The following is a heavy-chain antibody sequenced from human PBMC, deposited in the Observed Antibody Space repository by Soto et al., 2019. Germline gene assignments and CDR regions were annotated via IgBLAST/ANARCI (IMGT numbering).Heavy chain of an antibody. CDR2: INHSGST. CDR3: ARRIHQLIFRAFDI. V-gene: IGHV4-34*01. J-gene: IGHJ3*02. Sequence: PSETLSLTCAVYGGSFSGYYWSWIRQPPGKGLEWIGEINHSGSTNYNPPLKSRVTISVDTSKNQFSLKLSSVTAADTAVYYCARRIHQLIFRAFDIWGQGTMVTVSS. CDR1: GGSFSGYY.